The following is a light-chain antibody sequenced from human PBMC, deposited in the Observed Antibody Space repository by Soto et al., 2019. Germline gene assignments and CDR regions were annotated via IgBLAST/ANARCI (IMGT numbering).Light chain of an antibody. CDR2: DVS. CDR3: SSYTSSSTWV. Sequence: QSALTQPASVSGSPGQSIAISCTGTSSDVGGYNYVSWYQQHPGKTPNLMIYDVSNRPSGVSNRFSGCKSGNMASLTIYGLQAEDEDDYYCSSYTSSSTWVFGGGTKLTVL. CDR1: SSDVGGYNY. V-gene: IGLV2-14*01. J-gene: IGLJ3*02.